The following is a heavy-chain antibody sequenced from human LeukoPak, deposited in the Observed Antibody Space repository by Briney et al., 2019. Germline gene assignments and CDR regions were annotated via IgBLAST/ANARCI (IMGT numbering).Heavy chain of an antibody. D-gene: IGHD5-24*01. CDR1: GASIGSGNYF. J-gene: IGHJ4*02. V-gene: IGHV4-39*01. CDR2: FYSTGST. Sequence: PSETLSLTCSVSGASIGSGNYFCDWIRQPPGQGLEWIGTFYSTGSTYQNPSLKSRITISEDTSNNEFSLSLPSVTAADTAIYYCASRLASDGGPFDFWGQGKLVTVSS. CDR3: ASRLASDGGPFDF.